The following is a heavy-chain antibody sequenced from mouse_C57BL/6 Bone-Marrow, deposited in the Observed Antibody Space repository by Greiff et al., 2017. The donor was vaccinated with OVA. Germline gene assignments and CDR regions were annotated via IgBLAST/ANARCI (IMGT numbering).Heavy chain of an antibody. D-gene: IGHD2-1*01. J-gene: IGHJ3*01. CDR2: ISDGGSYT. Sequence: EVQRVESGGGLVKPGGSLKLSCAASGFTFSSYAMSWVRQTPEKRLEWVATISDGGSYTYYPDNVKGRFTISRDNAKNNLYLQMSHLKSEDTAMYYCARDIYYGNSHPEFADWGQGTLVTVSA. CDR3: ARDIYYGNSHPEFAD. V-gene: IGHV5-4*01. CDR1: GFTFSSYA.